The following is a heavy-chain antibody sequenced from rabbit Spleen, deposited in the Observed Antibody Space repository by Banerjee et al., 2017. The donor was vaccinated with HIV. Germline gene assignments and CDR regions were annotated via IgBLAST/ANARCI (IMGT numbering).Heavy chain of an antibody. J-gene: IGHJ6*01. Sequence: QSLEESGGDLVKPGASLTLTCIASGFAFSSNYYICWVRQAPGKGLEWIACIYGDSSGNTWYATWAKGRFTISKTSSTTVTLQMTSLTAADTATYFCARDTSSSFSSYGMDLSGHGTLVTVS. CDR2: IYGDSSGNT. CDR1: GFAFSSNYY. CDR3: ARDTSSSFSSYGMDL. D-gene: IGHD1-1*01. V-gene: IGHV1S40*01.